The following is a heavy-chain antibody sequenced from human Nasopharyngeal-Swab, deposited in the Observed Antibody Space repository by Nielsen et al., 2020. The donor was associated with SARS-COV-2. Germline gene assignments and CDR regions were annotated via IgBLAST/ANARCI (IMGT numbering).Heavy chain of an antibody. CDR3: AREERGYSSGWYSSWFDP. J-gene: IGHJ5*02. Sequence: WIRQPPGKGLEWIGEIYQSGNTYYNPSLKSRVTISVDTSKNQFSLRLTSVTAADTAVYYCAREERGYSSGWYSSWFDPWGQGTLVTVSS. CDR2: IYQSGNT. V-gene: IGHV4-4*02. D-gene: IGHD6-19*01.